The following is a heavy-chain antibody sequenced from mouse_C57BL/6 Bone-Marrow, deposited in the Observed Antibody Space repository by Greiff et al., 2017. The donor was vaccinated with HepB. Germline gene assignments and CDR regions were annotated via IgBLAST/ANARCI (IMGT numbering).Heavy chain of an antibody. J-gene: IGHJ2*01. Sequence: QVQLKESGAELVRPGASVKLSCKASGYTFTDYYINWVKQRPGQGLEWIARIYPGSGNTYYNEKFKGKATLTAEKSSSTAYMQLSSLTSEDSAVYFCARSKDYRDFDYWGQGTTLTVSS. CDR2: IYPGSGNT. CDR1: GYTFTDYY. V-gene: IGHV1-76*01. D-gene: IGHD2-4*01. CDR3: ARSKDYRDFDY.